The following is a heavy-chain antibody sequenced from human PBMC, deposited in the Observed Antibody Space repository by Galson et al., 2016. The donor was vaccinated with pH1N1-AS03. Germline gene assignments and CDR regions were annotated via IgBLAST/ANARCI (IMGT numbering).Heavy chain of an antibody. Sequence: ETLSLTCNVSGGSFTYYYWSWIRQPPGKGLEWIGYIYYSGSTNYHPSLRSRLTISLDPSKNQISPGLISVTAADTAVYYCARHGRPHSGVLTALTAFDYWGPGALVTVSS. CDR3: ARHGRPHSGVLTALTAFDY. CDR1: GGSFTYYY. D-gene: IGHD3-9*01. CDR2: IYYSGST. V-gene: IGHV4-59*08. J-gene: IGHJ4*02.